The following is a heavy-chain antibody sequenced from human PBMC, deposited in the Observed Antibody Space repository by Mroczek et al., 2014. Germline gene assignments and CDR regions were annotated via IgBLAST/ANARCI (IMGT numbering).Heavy chain of an antibody. CDR1: GASLKTHN. Sequence: QVQLQGVRAQGLVQPSETLSLTCTVSGASLKTHNWSWVRRPPGKGLEWIGYVYHSGNTNYNPSLESRVTISMDTSNNQFFLKLRSVTAADTGVYFCARIRLARYFNLWGRGTLVSVSS. V-gene: IGHV4-59*11. CDR3: ARIRLARYFNL. CDR2: VYHSGNT. J-gene: IGHJ2*01. D-gene: IGHD3-9*01.